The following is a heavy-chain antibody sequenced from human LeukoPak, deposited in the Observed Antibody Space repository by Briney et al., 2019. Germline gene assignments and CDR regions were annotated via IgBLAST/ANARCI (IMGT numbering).Heavy chain of an antibody. V-gene: IGHV3-21*01. J-gene: IGHJ4*02. CDR1: GFTFSSYN. CDR3: ARDSNNWNDGSIDY. CDR2: ISSSSTYI. Sequence: GGSLRLSCAASGFTFSSYNMKWVRQAPGKGLEWVSSISSSSTYIDYADSMKGRFTISRDNAKNSLYLQMNSLRAEDTAVYYCARDSNNWNDGSIDYWGQGTLVTVSS. D-gene: IGHD1-1*01.